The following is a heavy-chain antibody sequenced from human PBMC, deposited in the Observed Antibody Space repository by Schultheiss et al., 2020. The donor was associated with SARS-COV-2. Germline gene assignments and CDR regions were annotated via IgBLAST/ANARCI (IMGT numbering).Heavy chain of an antibody. CDR1: GLTFRRFG. Sequence: GGSLRLSCAASGLTFRRFGMHWVRHAPGKGLEWMATISYDGSISYYADSVKGRFTISRDNSRNTLYLQMHILRAQDTAVYYCARGAVAGDDAFDIWGQGTMFTVSS. D-gene: IGHD6-19*01. J-gene: IGHJ3*02. CDR3: ARGAVAGDDAFDI. CDR2: ISYDGSIS. V-gene: IGHV3-30*03.